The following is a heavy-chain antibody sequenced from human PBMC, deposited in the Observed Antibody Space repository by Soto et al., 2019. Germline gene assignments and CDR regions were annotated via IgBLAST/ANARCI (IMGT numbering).Heavy chain of an antibody. CDR1: GYTFTRYG. J-gene: IGHJ6*02. CDR2: ISGYNGDT. Sequence: QGQLVQSGGEVKKPGASVKVSCKASGYTFTRYGISWVRQAPGQGLEWMGWISGYNGDTKYAQKFQGRVTMTVDTSTTTAYMERRSLTSDERAVYYCAKNGQPPYYYYGMDVWGQGTTVTVSS. V-gene: IGHV1-18*01. D-gene: IGHD2-8*01. CDR3: AKNGQPPYYYYGMDV.